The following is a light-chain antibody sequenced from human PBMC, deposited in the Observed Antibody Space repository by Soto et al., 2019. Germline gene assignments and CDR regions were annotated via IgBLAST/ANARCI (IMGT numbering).Light chain of an antibody. J-gene: IGLJ3*02. CDR3: SSYTTTSTWV. Sequence: QSALTQPASVSGSPGQSITISCTGTSSDVGSYNYVSWYQQHPGKAPKRLIDEVSNRPSGVSYRFSGSKSGNTASLTISGLQAEDEADYYCSSYTTTSTWVFGGGTKVTVL. CDR1: SSDVGSYNY. V-gene: IGLV2-14*01. CDR2: EVS.